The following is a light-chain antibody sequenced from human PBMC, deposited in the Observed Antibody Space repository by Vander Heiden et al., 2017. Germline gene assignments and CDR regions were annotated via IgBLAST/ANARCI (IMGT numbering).Light chain of an antibody. CDR1: SGSVSTSYY. J-gene: IGLJ3*02. Sequence: QTVVTQEPSFSVSPGGTVTLTCGLSSGSVSTSYYPSWYQQTPGQAPRTLIYSTNTRSSGVPDRFSGSILGNKAALTITGAQADDESDYYCVLYMGSGISVFGGGTKLKVL. CDR3: VLYMGSGISV. CDR2: STN. V-gene: IGLV8-61*01.